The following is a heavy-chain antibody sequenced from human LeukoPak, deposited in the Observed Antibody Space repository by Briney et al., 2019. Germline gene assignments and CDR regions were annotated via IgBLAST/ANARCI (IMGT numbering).Heavy chain of an antibody. V-gene: IGHV3-53*01. Sequence: TGGSLRLSCAASGFTVSTNYMNWVRQAPGKGLEWVSVIYTGGSTYYADSVKGRFTISRDNSKNTVYLQMNSLRAEDTAVYYCARITKIVGATRGFDYWGQGTLVNVSS. CDR2: IYTGGST. CDR3: ARITKIVGATRGFDY. CDR1: GFTVSTNY. J-gene: IGHJ4*02. D-gene: IGHD1-26*01.